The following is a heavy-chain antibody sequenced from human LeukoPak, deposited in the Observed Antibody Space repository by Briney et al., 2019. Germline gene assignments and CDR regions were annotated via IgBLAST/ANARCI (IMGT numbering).Heavy chain of an antibody. Sequence: ASVKVSCKASGYSFTGYYMHWVRQAPGQGLEWIGWINPNSGGTNYAQKFQGRVTMTRDTSISTAYMELSRLRSDDTAVYYCARPLYDFWSGYLYYWGQGTLVTVSS. V-gene: IGHV1-2*02. J-gene: IGHJ4*02. D-gene: IGHD3-3*01. CDR1: GYSFTGYY. CDR3: ARPLYDFWSGYLYY. CDR2: INPNSGGT.